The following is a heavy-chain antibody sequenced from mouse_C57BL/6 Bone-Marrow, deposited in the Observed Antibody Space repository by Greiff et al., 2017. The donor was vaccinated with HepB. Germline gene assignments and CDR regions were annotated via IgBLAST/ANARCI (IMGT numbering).Heavy chain of an antibody. J-gene: IGHJ1*03. CDR2: IYPGSGST. D-gene: IGHD1-1*01. CDR3: ARGVTTVVADYWYFDV. CDR1: GYTFTSYW. Sequence: VQLQQPGAELVKPGASVKMSCKASGYTFTSYWITWVKQRPGQGLEWIGDIYPGSGSTNYNEKFKSKATLTVDTSSSTAYMQLSSLTSEDSAVYYWARGVTTVVADYWYFDVWGTGTTVTVSS. V-gene: IGHV1-55*01.